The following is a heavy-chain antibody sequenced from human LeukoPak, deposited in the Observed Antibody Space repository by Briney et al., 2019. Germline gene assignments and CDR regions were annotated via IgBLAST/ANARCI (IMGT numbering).Heavy chain of an antibody. J-gene: IGHJ4*02. Sequence: KPGGSLRLSCAASGFTFSDYYMSWVRQAPGKGQEWVSYISNGGSTLYYADSVKGRFTISRANAKNSLYLQMNSLRAEDTAVYYCARDIPQTGAPGELDYWGQGTLVTVSS. CDR2: ISNGGSTL. CDR3: ARDIPQTGAPGELDY. V-gene: IGHV3-11*04. CDR1: GFTFSDYY. D-gene: IGHD1-1*01.